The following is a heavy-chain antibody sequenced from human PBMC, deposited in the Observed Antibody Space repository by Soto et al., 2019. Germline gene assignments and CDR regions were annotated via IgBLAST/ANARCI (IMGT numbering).Heavy chain of an antibody. D-gene: IGHD2-15*01. CDR2: VYNDGDST. V-gene: IGHV3-74*03. CDR3: EVRPGYSTGGDY. CDR1: GLTFRTYC. J-gene: IGHJ4*02. Sequence: VQLVESGGGLVQPGGSLRLSCAASGLTFRTYCVIWVLHAPGKGLVWVSRVYNDGDSTLHAASVTGRFTISRDNAKNTVYLQMSDLRVEDTAMYYCEVRPGYSTGGDYWGRGTLVTVSS.